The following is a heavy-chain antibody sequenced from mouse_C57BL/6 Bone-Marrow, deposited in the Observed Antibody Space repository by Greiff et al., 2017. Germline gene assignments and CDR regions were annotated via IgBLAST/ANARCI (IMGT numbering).Heavy chain of an antibody. CDR2: IDPSDSYT. V-gene: IGHV1-50*01. CDR3: ARTEQLRPHYYAMDY. Sequence: QVQLQQPGAELVKPGASVKLSCKASGYTFTSYWMQWVKQRPGQGLEWIGEIDPSDSYTNYNQKFKGKATLTVDTSSSTAYMQLSSLTSEDSAVYYCARTEQLRPHYYAMDYCGQGTAVTVSS. J-gene: IGHJ4*01. CDR1: GYTFTSYW. D-gene: IGHD3-2*02.